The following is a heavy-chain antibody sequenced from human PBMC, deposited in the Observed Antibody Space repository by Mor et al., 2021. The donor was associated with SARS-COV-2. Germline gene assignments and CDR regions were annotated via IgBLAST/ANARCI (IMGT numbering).Heavy chain of an antibody. CDR2: GSGGTA. D-gene: IGHD2-8*01. CDR3: AGPICTTSFGPFDN. J-gene: IGHJ4*02. V-gene: IGHV3-23*01. Sequence: GSGGTAHYADSVKGRFTISRDNSKNTLYLQMNSLRVEDTAIYHCAGPICTTSFGPFDNWGLGTLVSVSS.